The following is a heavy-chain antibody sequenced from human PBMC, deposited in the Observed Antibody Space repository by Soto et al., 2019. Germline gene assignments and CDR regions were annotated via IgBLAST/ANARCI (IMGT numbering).Heavy chain of an antibody. V-gene: IGHV4-59*11. D-gene: IGHD5-12*01. CDR3: ARGSGYDSDAFDI. J-gene: IGHJ3*02. CDR1: GGTISGHY. CDR2: IYYSGST. Sequence: SETLSLTCTVTGGTISGHYWSWIRQPPGKGLEWIGYIYYSGSTNYNPSLKSRVTISVDTSKNQFSLKLSSVTAADTAVYYCARGSGYDSDAFDIWGQGTMVTVSS.